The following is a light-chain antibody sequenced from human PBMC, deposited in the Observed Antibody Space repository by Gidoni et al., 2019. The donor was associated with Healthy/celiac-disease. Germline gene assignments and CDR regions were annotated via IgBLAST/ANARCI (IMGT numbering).Light chain of an antibody. V-gene: IGLV2-14*01. CDR1: SSDVGGYNY. CDR2: AVS. Sequence: QSALTQPASVSGSPGQSITISCTGTSSDVGGYNYVSWYQQHQGKAPKLMIYAVSNRPSGVSNRFSGSKSGNTAALTISGLQAEDEADYYCSSYTSSSTLYVFGTGTKVTVL. J-gene: IGLJ1*01. CDR3: SSYTSSSTLYV.